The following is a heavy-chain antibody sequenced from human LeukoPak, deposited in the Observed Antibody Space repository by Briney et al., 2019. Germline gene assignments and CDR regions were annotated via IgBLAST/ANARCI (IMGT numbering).Heavy chain of an antibody. CDR1: GFTFDDYA. Sequence: GGSLRLSCAASGFTFDDYAMHWVRQAPGKGLEWVSGISWNSGSIGYADSVKGRFTISRDNAKNSLYLQMNSLRAGDTALYYCAKDRIAVAGTDAFDIWGQGTMVTVSS. J-gene: IGHJ3*02. CDR3: AKDRIAVAGTDAFDI. CDR2: ISWNSGSI. D-gene: IGHD6-19*01. V-gene: IGHV3-9*01.